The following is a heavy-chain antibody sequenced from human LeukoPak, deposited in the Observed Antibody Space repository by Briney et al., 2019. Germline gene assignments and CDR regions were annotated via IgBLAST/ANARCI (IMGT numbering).Heavy chain of an antibody. CDR3: TTAGSSSPFDY. Sequence: GGSLRLSCAASGFSVSNNYMSWVRQAPGKGLEWVGRIKSKTDGGTTDYAAPVKGRFTISRDDSKNTLYLQMNSLKTEDTAVYYCTTAGSSSPFDYWGQGTLVTVSS. V-gene: IGHV3-15*01. CDR2: IKSKTDGGTT. J-gene: IGHJ4*02. D-gene: IGHD6-6*01. CDR1: GFSVSNNY.